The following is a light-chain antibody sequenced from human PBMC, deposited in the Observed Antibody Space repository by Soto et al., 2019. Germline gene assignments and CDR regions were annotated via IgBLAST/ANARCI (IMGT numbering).Light chain of an antibody. V-gene: IGKV3-11*01. CDR1: QSVRIS. Sequence: EIVLTQSPATLSLSPGERATLSCRASQSVRISLAWYQQKPGQTPRLLIYDASNRATGIPARFSGSGSGTDFTLTISSLEPEDFAVYYCQQRANWPTLTFGQGTKVEIK. J-gene: IGKJ1*01. CDR2: DAS. CDR3: QQRANWPTLT.